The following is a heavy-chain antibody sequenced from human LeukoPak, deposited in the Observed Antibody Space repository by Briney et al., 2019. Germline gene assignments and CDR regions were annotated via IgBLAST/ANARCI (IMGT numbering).Heavy chain of an antibody. J-gene: IGHJ4*02. CDR1: GFTLSTYA. CDR3: ARELRGSDWLKSGPDQ. CDR2: ISYDGSNK. D-gene: IGHD3-9*01. V-gene: IGHV3-30-3*01. Sequence: QPGGSLRLSCVASGFTLSTYAIHWVRQAPGKGLEWVGVISYDGSNKYYADSVKGRFTISREISKNTLYLQMNSLRTEDTAVYYCARELRGSDWLKSGPDQWGQGTLVTVSS.